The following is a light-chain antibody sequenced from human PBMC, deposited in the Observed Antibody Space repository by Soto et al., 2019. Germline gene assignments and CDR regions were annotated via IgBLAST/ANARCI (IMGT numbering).Light chain of an antibody. J-gene: IGLJ1*01. CDR3: SSYAGSSNV. CDR2: EVN. V-gene: IGLV2-8*01. CDR1: NSDVGGYNY. Sequence: QSALTQPPSASGSPGQSVAISCTGTNSDVGGYNYVSWYQQQPGKAPKLMIYEVNKRPSGVPDRFSGSKSGNTASLTVSGLQAEDEADYYCSSYAGSSNVFGTGTKLTVL.